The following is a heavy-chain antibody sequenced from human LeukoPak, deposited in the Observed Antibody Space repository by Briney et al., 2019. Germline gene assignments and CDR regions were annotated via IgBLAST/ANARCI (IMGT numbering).Heavy chain of an antibody. CDR3: ASVGATTWNWFDP. D-gene: IGHD1-26*01. V-gene: IGHV4-31*03. Sequence: SETLSLTCTVSGGSISSGGYYWSWIRQHPGKGPEWIGYIYYSGSTYYNPSLKSRVTISVDTSKNQFSLKLSSVTAADTAVYYCASVGATTWNWFDPWGQGTLVTVSS. CDR2: IYYSGST. J-gene: IGHJ5*02. CDR1: GGSISSGGYY.